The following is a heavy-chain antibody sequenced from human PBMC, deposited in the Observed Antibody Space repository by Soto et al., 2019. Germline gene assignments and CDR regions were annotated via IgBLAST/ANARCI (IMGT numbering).Heavy chain of an antibody. V-gene: IGHV4-59*01. CDR3: ARVSFSGGWYGPFDY. CDR1: GGSISSYY. Sequence: SETLALTCTASGGSISSYYWSWIRQPPGKGLEWIGYIYYSGSTNYNPSLKSRVTISVDTSKNQFSLKLSSVTAADTAVYYCARVSFSGGWYGPFDYWGQGTLVTVSS. D-gene: IGHD6-19*01. J-gene: IGHJ4*02. CDR2: IYYSGST.